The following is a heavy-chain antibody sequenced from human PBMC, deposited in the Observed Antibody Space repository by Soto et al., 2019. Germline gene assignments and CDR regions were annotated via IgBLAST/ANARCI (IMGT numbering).Heavy chain of an antibody. V-gene: IGHV4-34*01. CDR3: ARGPYYYDSSAYYYALGFDI. Sequence: QVHLQQWGAGLLKPSETLSLTCGVSGGSFSGYYWSWIRQPPGKGLEWIGEISRGGTTNYKPSLKSRVTRSLDTSKNQFSLRLSSVTAADTAVYYCARGPYYYDSSAYYYALGFDIWGQGTLVTVSS. D-gene: IGHD3-22*01. CDR1: GGSFSGYY. J-gene: IGHJ3*02. CDR2: ISRGGTT.